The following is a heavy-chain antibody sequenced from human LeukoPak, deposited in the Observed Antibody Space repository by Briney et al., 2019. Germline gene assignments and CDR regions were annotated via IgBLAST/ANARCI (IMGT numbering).Heavy chain of an antibody. Sequence: PSGTLSLTCAVSGVSISNSYWWSWVRQPPGKGLEWIGEIYHSGSTNYNPSLKSRVTMSVDKSKNQFSLNLNSVTAADTAVYYCAGHRGPGYSYALDYWGQGTLVTVSS. J-gene: IGHJ4*02. CDR2: IYHSGST. D-gene: IGHD5-18*01. V-gene: IGHV4-4*02. CDR3: AGHRGPGYSYALDY. CDR1: GVSISNSYW.